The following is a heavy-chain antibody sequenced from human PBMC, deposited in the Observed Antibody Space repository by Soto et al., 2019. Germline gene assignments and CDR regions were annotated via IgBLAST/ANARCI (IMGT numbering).Heavy chain of an antibody. J-gene: IGHJ5*02. CDR1: GGSFSGYY. CDR2: INHSGST. D-gene: IGHD6-6*01. Sequence: QVQLQQWGAGLLKPSETLSLTCAVYGGSFSGYYWSWIRQPPGKGLEWIGEINHSGSTNYNPSLKSRVTIAVDTSKNQFSLKLSSVTAADTAVYYCARSNQPHLSCIAARPFFNWFDPWGQGTLVTVSS. CDR3: ARSNQPHLSCIAARPFFNWFDP. V-gene: IGHV4-34*01.